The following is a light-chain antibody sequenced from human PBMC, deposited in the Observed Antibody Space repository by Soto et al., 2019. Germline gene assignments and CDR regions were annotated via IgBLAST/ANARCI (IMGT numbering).Light chain of an antibody. Sequence: DIHLSPSPSSLSAAVXDRVSITCKASQGIRNYLGXXQQXXGXAPKXXXDDXSSLQSGGPSRLSGSGSGTEFTLTISSLQPDYFATYYCQHYNSNSVAFGQGTKVDIK. CDR1: QGIRNY. V-gene: IGKV1-17*01. CDR2: DXS. J-gene: IGKJ1*01. CDR3: QHYNSNSVA.